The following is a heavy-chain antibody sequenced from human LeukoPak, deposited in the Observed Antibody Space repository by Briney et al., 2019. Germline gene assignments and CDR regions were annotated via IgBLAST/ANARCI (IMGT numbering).Heavy chain of an antibody. D-gene: IGHD3-10*01. J-gene: IGHJ6*02. CDR1: GGSISSGGYY. Sequence: PSETLSLTCTVSGGSISSGGYYWSWIRQPPGKGLEWIGEINHSGSANYNPSLKSRVTISVDMSKNQFSLKLSSVTAADTAVYYCARDFRQPYYYYGMDVWGQGTTVTVSS. CDR2: INHSGSA. V-gene: IGHV4-61*08. CDR3: ARDFRQPYYYYGMDV.